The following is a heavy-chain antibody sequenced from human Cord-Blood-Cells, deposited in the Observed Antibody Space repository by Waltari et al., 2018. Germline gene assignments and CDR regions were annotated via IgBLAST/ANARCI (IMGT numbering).Heavy chain of an antibody. CDR3: ARHSSSWYFDY. J-gene: IGHJ4*02. CDR1: GGSISSSSYY. Sequence: QLQLQESGPGLVKPSETLSLTCTVSGGSISSSSYYWGWIRQPPGKGLEWIGSIYYSGSTYYNPSLKSRVTISVDTSKNQFSLTLSSVTAADTAVYYCARHSSSWYFDYWGQGTLVTVSS. CDR2: IYYSGST. V-gene: IGHV4-39*01. D-gene: IGHD6-13*01.